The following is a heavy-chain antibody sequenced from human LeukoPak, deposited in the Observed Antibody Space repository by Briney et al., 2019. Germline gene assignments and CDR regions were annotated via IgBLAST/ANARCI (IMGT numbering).Heavy chain of an antibody. CDR1: GGSFSGYY. Sequence: SETLSLTCAVYGGSFSGYYWSWIRQPPGKGLEWIGEINHSGSTNYNPSLKSRVTISVDTSKNQFSLKLSSVAAADTAVYYCARRPLLDILTGYENWFDPWGQGTLVTVSS. CDR3: ARRPLLDILTGYENWFDP. V-gene: IGHV4-34*01. CDR2: INHSGST. J-gene: IGHJ5*02. D-gene: IGHD3-9*01.